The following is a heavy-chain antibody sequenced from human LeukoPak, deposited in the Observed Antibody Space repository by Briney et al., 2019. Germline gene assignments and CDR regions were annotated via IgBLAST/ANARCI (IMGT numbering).Heavy chain of an antibody. Sequence: GGSLRLSCAASGFTFSSYSMNWVRQAPGKGLEWVSSISSSSNYIYYADSVKGRFTISRDNAKNSLYLQMNSLRAEDTAVYYCASFGGRIAVAGSDYWGQGTLVTVSS. CDR3: ASFGGRIAVAGSDY. CDR2: ISSSSNYI. V-gene: IGHV3-21*01. D-gene: IGHD6-19*01. J-gene: IGHJ4*02. CDR1: GFTFSSYS.